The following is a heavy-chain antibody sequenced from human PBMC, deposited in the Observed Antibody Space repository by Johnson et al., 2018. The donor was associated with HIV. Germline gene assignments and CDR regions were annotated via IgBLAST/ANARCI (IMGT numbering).Heavy chain of an antibody. J-gene: IGHJ3*01. CDR2: ISGSGGST. V-gene: IGHV3-23*04. CDR3: AKDQWSSSWTNDAFDF. CDR1: GFTFSSYA. Sequence: VQLVESGGGLVQPGGSLRLSCAASGFTFSSYAMSWVRQAPGKGLEWVSAISGSGGSTYYADSVKGRFTFSRDNSKNTRYLQMNSLRAEDTAVYYCAKDQWSSSWTNDAFDFWGQGTMVTVSS. D-gene: IGHD6-13*01.